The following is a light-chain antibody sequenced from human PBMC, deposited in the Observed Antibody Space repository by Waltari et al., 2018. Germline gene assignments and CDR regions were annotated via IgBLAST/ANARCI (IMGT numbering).Light chain of an antibody. CDR2: DVS. V-gene: IGLV2-14*01. CDR3: SSYTTISTTV. J-gene: IGLJ2*01. CDR1: SSDVGAYNF. Sequence: QSALAQPASVSGSPGQSITISCTGTSSDVGAYNFVSWYQHHPGKAPKLILYDVSRLPSGVSNRFSGSRSGNTAFLTISGLQAEDEADYYCSSYTTISTTVFGGGTKVTVL.